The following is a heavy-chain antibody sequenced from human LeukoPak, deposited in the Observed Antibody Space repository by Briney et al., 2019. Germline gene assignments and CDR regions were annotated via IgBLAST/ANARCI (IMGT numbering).Heavy chain of an antibody. V-gene: IGHV1-2*02. D-gene: IGHD3-9*01. CDR3: ARGPSYYDILTGPFDY. CDR1: GYTFTGYY. CDR2: INPNSGGT. Sequence: ASVKVSCKASGYTFTGYYMHWVRQAPGQGLEWMGWINPNSGGTNYAQKFQGRVTMTRDTSISTASMELSSLKPDDTAVYYCARGPSYYDILTGPFDYWGQGTLVTVSS. J-gene: IGHJ4*02.